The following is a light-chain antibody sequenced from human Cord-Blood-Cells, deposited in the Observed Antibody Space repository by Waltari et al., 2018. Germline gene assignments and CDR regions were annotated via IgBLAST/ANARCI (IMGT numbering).Light chain of an antibody. Sequence: QAVVTREPSLTVSPGGTVTLTCGSSTGAVTSGHYPYWFQQKPGHAPRTLIYDTSNKHSWTPARFSGSLLGGKAALTLSGAQPEDEAEYYCLLSYSGAWVFGGGTKLTVL. J-gene: IGLJ3*02. V-gene: IGLV7-46*01. CDR3: LLSYSGAWV. CDR1: TGAVTSGHY. CDR2: DTS.